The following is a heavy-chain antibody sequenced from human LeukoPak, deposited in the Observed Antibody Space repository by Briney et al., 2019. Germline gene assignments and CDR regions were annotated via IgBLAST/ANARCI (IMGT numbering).Heavy chain of an antibody. J-gene: IGHJ4*02. CDR3: AKDRSYSGYEPLDY. CDR1: GFTFSDFG. CDR2: ISHDGNSK. V-gene: IGHV3-30*18. Sequence: GGSLRLFCAASGFTFSDFGMHWCRQAPGKGREAVAVISHDGNSKYSADSVKGRFTISRDNSKNTLYLQMDSLRVEDTAVYYCAKDRSYSGYEPLDYWGQGTLVTVSS. D-gene: IGHD5-12*01.